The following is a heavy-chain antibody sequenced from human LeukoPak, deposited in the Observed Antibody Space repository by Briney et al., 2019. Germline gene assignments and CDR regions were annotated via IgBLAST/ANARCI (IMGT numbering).Heavy chain of an antibody. Sequence: ASVKVSCKASGYTFTSYYMHWVRQAPGQGLEWKGIINPSGGSTSYAQKFQGRVTMTRDTSTSTVYMELSSLRSEDTAVYYCARQNIVVVPAAIHMGDAFDIWGQGTMVTVSS. V-gene: IGHV1-46*03. J-gene: IGHJ3*02. CDR2: INPSGGST. CDR3: ARQNIVVVPAAIHMGDAFDI. CDR1: GYTFTSYY. D-gene: IGHD2-2*01.